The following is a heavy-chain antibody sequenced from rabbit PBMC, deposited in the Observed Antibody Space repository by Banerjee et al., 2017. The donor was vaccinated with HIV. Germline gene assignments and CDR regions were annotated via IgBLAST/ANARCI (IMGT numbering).Heavy chain of an antibody. CDR1: GIDFSSYG. V-gene: IGHV1S47*01. D-gene: IGHD6-1*01. CDR2: IYPDYGST. J-gene: IGHJ4*01. Sequence: QEQLEESGGDLVKPEGSLKLSCKASGIDFSSYGISWVRQAPGKGLEWIAYIYPDYGSTDYASWVNGRFTISLDNAQNTVFLQMTSLTATDTATYFCARDAGYAGYGYANYFNLWGPGTLVTVS. CDR3: ARDAGYAGYGYANYFNL.